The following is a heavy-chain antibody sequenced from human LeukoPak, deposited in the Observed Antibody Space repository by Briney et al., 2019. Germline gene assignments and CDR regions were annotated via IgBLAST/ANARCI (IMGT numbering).Heavy chain of an antibody. D-gene: IGHD4-11*01. CDR2: ISAYNGNT. CDR3: ARAGGLHSAYYYYYYYMDV. V-gene: IGHV1-18*01. Sequence: ASAKVSCKASGYTFTSYGISWVRQAPGQGLEWMGWISAYNGNTNYAQKLQGRVTMTTDTSTSTAYIELRSLRSDDTAVYYCARAGGLHSAYYYYYYYMDVWGKGTTVTVSS. CDR1: GYTFTSYG. J-gene: IGHJ6*03.